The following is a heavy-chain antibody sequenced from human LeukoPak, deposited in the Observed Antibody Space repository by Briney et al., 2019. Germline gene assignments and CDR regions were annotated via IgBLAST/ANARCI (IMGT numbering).Heavy chain of an antibody. D-gene: IGHD3-22*01. J-gene: IGHJ6*02. Sequence: ASVKVSCKASGYTFTGYYMHWVRQAPGQGLEWMGIINPSGGSTSYAQKFQGRVTMTRDTSTSTVYMELSSLRSEDTAVYYCARDYYYDSSPGGMDVWGQGTTVTVSS. CDR2: INPSGGST. CDR1: GYTFTGYY. CDR3: ARDYYYDSSPGGMDV. V-gene: IGHV1-46*01.